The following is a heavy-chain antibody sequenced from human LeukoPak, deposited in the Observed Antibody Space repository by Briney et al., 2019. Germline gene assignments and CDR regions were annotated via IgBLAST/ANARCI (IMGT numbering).Heavy chain of an antibody. CDR3: ASPVLAGQIYGMDV. Sequence: ASVKVSCKASGYTFPGYYMHWVRQAPGQGLEWMGWINPNNGVTYYAQKFQGRVTMTRDTSISTAYMDLRSLSSDDMAVYYCASPVLAGQIYGMDVWGQGTTVTVSS. CDR1: GYTFPGYY. CDR2: INPNNGVT. D-gene: IGHD4/OR15-4a*01. J-gene: IGHJ6*02. V-gene: IGHV1-2*02.